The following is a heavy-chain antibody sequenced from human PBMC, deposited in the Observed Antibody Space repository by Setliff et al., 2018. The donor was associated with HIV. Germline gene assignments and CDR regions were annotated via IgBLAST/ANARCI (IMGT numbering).Heavy chain of an antibody. Sequence: GASVKVSCKASGYSFTDYYMHWVQQAPGKGLEWMGRVDPEDGDIIYAERFQGRVTITADTSTDTAYMELSSLRSEDTAVYYCGTVRIAVPDDFDFWGQGTLVTVSS. CDR2: VDPEDGDI. V-gene: IGHV1-69-2*01. CDR1: GYSFTDYY. CDR3: GTVRIAVPDDFDF. D-gene: IGHD6-19*01. J-gene: IGHJ4*02.